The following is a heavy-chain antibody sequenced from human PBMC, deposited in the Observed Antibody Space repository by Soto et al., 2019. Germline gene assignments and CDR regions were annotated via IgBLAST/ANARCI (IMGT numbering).Heavy chain of an antibody. D-gene: IGHD1-1*01. V-gene: IGHV3-7*01. CDR3: AREKRANCYFDY. CDR1: GFTFSAYW. J-gene: IGHJ4*02. CDR2: IKQAGSEK. Sequence: EVQLVESGGGLVQTGGSLRLSCAASGFTFSAYWMSWVRQAPGKGLEWVANIKQAGSEKYYVDSVNGRFIISRDDAKNSLFLQVNSLRVEYTAVYYCAREKRANCYFDYWGQGTLVTVSS.